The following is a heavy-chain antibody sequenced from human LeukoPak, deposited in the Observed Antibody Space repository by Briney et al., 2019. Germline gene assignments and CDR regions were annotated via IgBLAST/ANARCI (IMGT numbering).Heavy chain of an antibody. Sequence: GGSLRLSCAASRFTFSTYWMHWVRQAPGKGLVWVSRVNGDGSSTNYADSVKGRFTISRDNAKNTLYLQMNSLGAEDTAVYYCARDGIAAVDFDYWGQGILVTVSS. D-gene: IGHD6-13*01. CDR1: RFTFSTYW. V-gene: IGHV3-74*01. CDR2: VNGDGSST. J-gene: IGHJ4*02. CDR3: ARDGIAAVDFDY.